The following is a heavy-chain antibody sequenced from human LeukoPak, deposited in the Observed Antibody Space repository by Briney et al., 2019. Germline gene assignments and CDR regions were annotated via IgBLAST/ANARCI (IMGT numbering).Heavy chain of an antibody. CDR3: AKTLAAAGDDAFDI. J-gene: IGHJ3*02. CDR1: GFTFDDYA. D-gene: IGHD6-13*01. Sequence: GGSLRLSCAAYGFTFDDYAMHWVRQAPGKGLEWVSGISWNSGSIGYADSVKGRFTISRDNAKNSLYLQMNSLRAEDTALYYCAKTLAAAGDDAFDIWGQGTMVTVSS. CDR2: ISWNSGSI. V-gene: IGHV3-9*01.